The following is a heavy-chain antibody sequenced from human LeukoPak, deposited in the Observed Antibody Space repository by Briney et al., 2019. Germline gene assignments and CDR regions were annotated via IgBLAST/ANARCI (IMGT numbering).Heavy chain of an antibody. CDR2: ISGSGGST. V-gene: IGHV3-23*01. D-gene: IGHD6-13*01. J-gene: IGHJ4*02. Sequence: GGSLRLSCAASGFTFSSYAMSWVRQAPGKGLEWVSAISGSGGSTYYADSVKGRFTISRDNSKNTLYLQMNSLRAEDTAVYYCAKPQSSSSWFDYFDYWGQGTLVTVSS. CDR3: AKPQSSSSWFDYFDY. CDR1: GFTFSSYA.